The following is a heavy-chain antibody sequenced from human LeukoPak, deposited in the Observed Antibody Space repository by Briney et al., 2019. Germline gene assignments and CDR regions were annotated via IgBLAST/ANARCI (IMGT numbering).Heavy chain of an antibody. Sequence: KTSETLSLTCAVYGGSFSGYYWSWIRQPPGKGLEWIGEISHDGSTTYNPSLKSRVTISVDTSKTHFSLKLSSVAAADTAVYYCARRRKSNDNWGQGTLVTVSS. CDR1: GGSFSGYY. CDR3: ARRRKSNDN. D-gene: IGHD1-14*01. J-gene: IGHJ4*02. V-gene: IGHV4-34*01. CDR2: ISHDGST.